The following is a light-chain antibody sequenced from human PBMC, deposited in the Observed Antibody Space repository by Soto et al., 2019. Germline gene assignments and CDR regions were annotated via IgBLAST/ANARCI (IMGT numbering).Light chain of an antibody. CDR3: FSYADTNNFV. Sequence: QSVLTQPPSASGSPGKSVSISCSGGSRDVVGSKYVSWYQVNPGKAPKLIIYEVNRRPEGAPYRFSGSNSGNTASLTVSGLLAEDEGDYYCFSYADTNNFVFGSGTKGTVL. J-gene: IGLJ1*01. V-gene: IGLV2-8*01. CDR1: SRDVVGSKY. CDR2: EVN.